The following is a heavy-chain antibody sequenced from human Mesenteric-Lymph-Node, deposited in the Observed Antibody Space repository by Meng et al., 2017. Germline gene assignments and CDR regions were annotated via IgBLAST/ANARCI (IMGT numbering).Heavy chain of an antibody. J-gene: IGHJ3*02. CDR2: TYYRSQWLT. Sequence: LSPPFALPEDSVSNNGAAWNWIRQSPSGGLEWLGRTYYRSQWLTDYAVSVKSRITINPDTSKNQFYLHLNSVTPEDTAIYYCARDPPWAHSAFDILGQGTMVTVSS. CDR3: ARDPPWAHSAFDI. CDR1: EDSVSNNGAA. V-gene: IGHV6-1*01. D-gene: IGHD7-27*01.